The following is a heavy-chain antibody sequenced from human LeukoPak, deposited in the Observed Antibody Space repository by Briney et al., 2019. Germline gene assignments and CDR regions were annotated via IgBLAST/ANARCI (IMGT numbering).Heavy chain of an antibody. Sequence: GGSLRLSCAASGFTFSSYWMNWVRQAPGKGLEWVAKIKQDGSERYYVDSVKGRFTISRNNAKNSLYLQMNTLRAEDTAVYYCARDPGYCSSASCPHWYFDLWGRGNLGSVSS. V-gene: IGHV3-7*04. CDR1: GFTFSSYW. CDR2: IKQDGSER. CDR3: ARDPGYCSSASCPHWYFDL. D-gene: IGHD2-2*01. J-gene: IGHJ2*01.